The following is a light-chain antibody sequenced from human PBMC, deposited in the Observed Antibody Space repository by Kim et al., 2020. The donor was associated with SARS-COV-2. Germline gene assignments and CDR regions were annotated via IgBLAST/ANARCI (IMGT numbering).Light chain of an antibody. CDR2: AAS. V-gene: IGKV1-27*01. CDR3: QKYGTAPRA. Sequence: DIQMTQSPSSLSASLGDKVTITCRASQGIGNYLSWYQQKPGNVPKLLIYAASTLESGVPSRFSGSGSETDFTLTISSLQPEDVATYYCQKYGTAPRAFGQGTKVDIK. J-gene: IGKJ1*01. CDR1: QGIGNY.